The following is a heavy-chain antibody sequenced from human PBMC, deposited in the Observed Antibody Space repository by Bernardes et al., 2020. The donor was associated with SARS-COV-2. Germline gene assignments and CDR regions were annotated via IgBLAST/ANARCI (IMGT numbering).Heavy chain of an antibody. CDR1: GGSFSGYY. Sequence: SETLSLTCAVYGGSFSGYYWSWIRQPPGKGLEWIGSMYYSGSTKFNHSLKSRVTISVDTAKNQFSLKMTSVTAADTATYYCARDPIDDTNHAIGAFDIWGQGTMVTVSS. D-gene: IGHD1-1*01. J-gene: IGHJ3*02. CDR3: ARDPIDDTNHAIGAFDI. CDR2: MYYSGST. V-gene: IGHV4-59*01.